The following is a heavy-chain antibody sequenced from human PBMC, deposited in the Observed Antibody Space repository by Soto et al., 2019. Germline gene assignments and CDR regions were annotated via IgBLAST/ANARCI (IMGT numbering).Heavy chain of an antibody. CDR3: AKDRGRGSPVSGGLDV. J-gene: IGHJ6*02. CDR2: ISSSSSYI. Sequence: GGSLRLSCAASGFTFSSYSMNWVRQAPGKGLEWVSSISSSSSYIYYAGSVKGRFTISRDNATNSLYLQMNTLRAEDTAVYYCAKDRGRGSPVSGGLDVWGQGTTVTVSS. V-gene: IGHV3-21*01. D-gene: IGHD3-10*01. CDR1: GFTFSSYS.